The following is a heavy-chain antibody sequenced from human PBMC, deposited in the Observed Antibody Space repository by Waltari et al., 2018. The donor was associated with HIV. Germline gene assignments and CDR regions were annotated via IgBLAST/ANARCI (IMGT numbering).Heavy chain of an antibody. J-gene: IGHJ4*02. CDR2: ISYGGRNK. Sequence: QVQLVEYGGGVVQPGGCPRLSCGDPGFTLIPFPFHWVRQAPGKGLEWVALISYGGRNKVYADSVKGRFTISRDNSKNTLYLQMNSLRAEDTAVYYCARDGHFYDSRPLDYWGQGTLVTVSS. D-gene: IGHD3-22*01. V-gene: IGHV3-30*04. CDR1: GFTLIPFP. CDR3: ARDGHFYDSRPLDY.